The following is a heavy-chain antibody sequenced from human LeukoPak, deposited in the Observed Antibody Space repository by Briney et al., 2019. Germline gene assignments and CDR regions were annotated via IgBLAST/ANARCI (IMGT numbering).Heavy chain of an antibody. CDR3: AKGDGGNFYFDY. D-gene: IGHD4-23*01. CDR1: GFTFSSNA. CDR2: ISGSGDST. J-gene: IGHJ4*02. V-gene: IGHV3-23*01. Sequence: GGSLKLSCAASGFTFSSNAMSWVRQAPGKGLEWVSGISGSGDSTYYTDSVKGRFTISRDNSKNTLYLQMNGLRAEDTAVYYCAKGDGGNFYFDYWGQGTLVSVSS.